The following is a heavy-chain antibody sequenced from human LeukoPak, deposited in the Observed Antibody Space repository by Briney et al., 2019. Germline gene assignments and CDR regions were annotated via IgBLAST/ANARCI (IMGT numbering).Heavy chain of an antibody. J-gene: IGHJ4*02. CDR1: GGSFSSYY. V-gene: IGHV4-59*08. CDR3: ARCPRAYRGYSYGPGGCDY. D-gene: IGHD5-18*01. CDR2: IYYSGST. Sequence: SSETLSLTCAVYGGSFSSYYWSWIRQPPGKGLEWIGYIYYSGSTNYNPSLKSRVTISVDTSKNQFSLKLSSVTAADTAVYYCARCPRAYRGYSYGPGGCDYWGQGTLVTVSS.